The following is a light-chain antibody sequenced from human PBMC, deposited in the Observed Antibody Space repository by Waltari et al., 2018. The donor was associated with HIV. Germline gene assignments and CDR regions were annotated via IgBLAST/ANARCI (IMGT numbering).Light chain of an antibody. Sequence: QSVLTQPPSASGTPGQRVTIYCSGSSSNIGSHSVSWYQPLPGPAPKLLISRNNRRPSGGPDRFAGAKSGTSASLAIGGLRSEEEADYDCAAWDDSLSGLVVFGGGTKRTVL. J-gene: IGLJ2*01. CDR2: RNN. CDR3: AAWDDSLSGLVV. CDR1: SSNIGSHS. V-gene: IGLV1-47*01.